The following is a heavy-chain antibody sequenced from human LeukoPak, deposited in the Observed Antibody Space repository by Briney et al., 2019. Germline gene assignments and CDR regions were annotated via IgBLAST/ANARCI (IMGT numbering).Heavy chain of an antibody. J-gene: IGHJ3*02. CDR2: INHSGST. CDR1: GGSFSGYY. V-gene: IGHV4-34*01. CDR3: AREPANYYGSGSPSDAFDI. Sequence: SETLSLTCAVYGGSFSGYYWSWIRQPPGKGLEWIGEINHSGSTNYNPSLKSRVTISVDTSKNQFSLKLSSVTAADTAVYYCAREPANYYGSGSPSDAFDIWGQGTMVTVSS. D-gene: IGHD3-10*01.